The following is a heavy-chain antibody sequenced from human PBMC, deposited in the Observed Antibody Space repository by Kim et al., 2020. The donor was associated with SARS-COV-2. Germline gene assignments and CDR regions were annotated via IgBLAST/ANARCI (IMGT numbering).Heavy chain of an antibody. D-gene: IGHD6-19*01. J-gene: IGHJ1*01. CDR2: ISTYNGNT. CDR3: ATVLPGDPLGLAGNF. Sequence: ASVKVSCKASIYTFTTYGIGWVRQAPGQGLEWMGWISTYNGNTNYAQNFQGRVTMTTDTSTSTAYMDLTRLSFDEPAVYYCATVLPGDPLGLAGNFRGQG. V-gene: IGHV1-18*01. CDR1: IYTFTTYG.